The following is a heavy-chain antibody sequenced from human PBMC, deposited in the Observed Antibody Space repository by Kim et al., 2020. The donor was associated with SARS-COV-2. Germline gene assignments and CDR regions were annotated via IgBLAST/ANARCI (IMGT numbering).Heavy chain of an antibody. D-gene: IGHD6-13*01. Sequence: GGSLRLSCAASGFTFSSYAMHWVRQAPGKGLEWVAVISYDGSNKYYADSVKGRFTISRDNSKNTLYLQMNSLRAEDTAVYYCARDLTSGRYSSSWQIFDPWGQGTLVTVSS. CDR1: GFTFSSYA. CDR3: ARDLTSGRYSSSWQIFDP. CDR2: ISYDGSNK. J-gene: IGHJ5*02. V-gene: IGHV3-30*04.